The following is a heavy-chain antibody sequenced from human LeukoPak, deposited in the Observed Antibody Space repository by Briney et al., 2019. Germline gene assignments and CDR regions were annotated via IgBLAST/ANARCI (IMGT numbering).Heavy chain of an antibody. D-gene: IGHD4-23*01. CDR2: IYYSGST. CDR3: ARAFPGGGYGGRGYYYYMDV. Sequence: SETLSLTCTVSGGSISSYYWSWIRQPPGKGLQWIGYIYYSGSTNYNPSLKSRVTISVDTSKNQFSLKLSSVTAADTAVYYCARAFPGGGYGGRGYYYYMDVWGTGTTVTVSS. J-gene: IGHJ6*03. V-gene: IGHV4-59*08. CDR1: GGSISSYY.